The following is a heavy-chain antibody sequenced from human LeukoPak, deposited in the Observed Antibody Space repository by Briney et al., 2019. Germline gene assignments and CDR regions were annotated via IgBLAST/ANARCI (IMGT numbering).Heavy chain of an antibody. J-gene: IGHJ4*02. CDR2: ISGRGGST. CDR1: GFTFSSYA. D-gene: IGHD1-26*01. V-gene: IGHV3-23*01. CDR3: AKDRYSGSYYNSDY. Sequence: GSLRLSCAASGFTFSSYAMSRVRQAPGKGLEWVSGISGRGGSTYYADSVKGRFTISRDNSENTLYLQMNSLRAEDTAVYYCAKDRYSGSYYNSDYWGQGTLVTVSS.